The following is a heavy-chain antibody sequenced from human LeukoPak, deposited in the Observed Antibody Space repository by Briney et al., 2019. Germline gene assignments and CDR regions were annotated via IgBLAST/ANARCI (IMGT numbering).Heavy chain of an antibody. J-gene: IGHJ5*02. D-gene: IGHD4-17*01. V-gene: IGHV1-2*02. CDR3: ARGASGVYTVTTSWFDP. CDR2: INPNSGGT. CDR1: GYTFTGYY. Sequence: ASVKVSCKASGYTFTGYYMHWVRQAPGQGLEWMGWINPNSGGTNYAQKFQGRVTMTRDTSVSTAYMELSRLRSDDTAVYYCARGASGVYTVTTSWFDPWGQGALVTVSS.